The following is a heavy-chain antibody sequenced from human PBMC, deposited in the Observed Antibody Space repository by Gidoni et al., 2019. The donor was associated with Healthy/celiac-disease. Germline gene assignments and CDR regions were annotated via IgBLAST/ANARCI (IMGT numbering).Heavy chain of an antibody. CDR3: ARDKTSYYDRMKPPIDY. Sequence: EVQLVESGGGLVKPGGSLRLSCAASGFTFSRYRMNWVRQAPGKGLEWVSSISSSGSYIYYADSVKGRFTISRDNAKNSLYLQMNSLRAEDTAVYYCARDKTSYYDRMKPPIDYWGQGTLVTVSS. CDR2: ISSSGSYI. J-gene: IGHJ4*02. D-gene: IGHD3-22*01. CDR1: GFTFSRYR. V-gene: IGHV3-21*01.